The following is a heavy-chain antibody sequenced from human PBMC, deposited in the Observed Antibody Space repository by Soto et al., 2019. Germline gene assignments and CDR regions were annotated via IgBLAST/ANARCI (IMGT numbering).Heavy chain of an antibody. D-gene: IGHD5-12*01. CDR3: ASSGYVMSLYYYYMDV. CDR2: IYYSGST. V-gene: IGHV4-59*01. Sequence: SETLYLTCTVSGGSISSYYWSWIRQPPGKGLEWIGYIYYSGSTNYNPSLKSQVTISMDTSKNQCSLKLSPVTAADTAVHCWASSGYVMSLYYYYMDVWGKGTTVTVSS. CDR1: GGSISSYY. J-gene: IGHJ6*03.